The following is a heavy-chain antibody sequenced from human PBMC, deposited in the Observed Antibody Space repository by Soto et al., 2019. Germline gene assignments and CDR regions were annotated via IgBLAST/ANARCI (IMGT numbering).Heavy chain of an antibody. CDR3: ANPSGYYFGLGGHDEASDM. D-gene: IGHD3-10*01. CDR1: GFLFSGFG. V-gene: IGHV3-30*18. CDR2: ISKDGSRK. Sequence: QVQLVESGGGAVQPGRSLRLSCAACGFLFSGFGMHWLRQAPGKGLQWVAGISKDGSRKYYVDSVKGRFTISRDNSRKTLYLQMNSLRAEDTAVYFCANPSGYYFGLGGHDEASDMWGQGTVVTVFS. J-gene: IGHJ3*02.